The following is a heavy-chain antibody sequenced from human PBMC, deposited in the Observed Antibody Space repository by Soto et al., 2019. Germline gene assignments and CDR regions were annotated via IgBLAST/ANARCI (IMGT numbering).Heavy chain of an antibody. D-gene: IGHD3-10*01. CDR2: INPNSGGT. CDR3: ARDIFYYGSGSYPYYYGMDV. V-gene: IGHV1-2*02. CDR1: GYTFTGYY. Sequence: QGQLVQSGAEVKKPGASVKVSCKASGYTFTGYYMHWVRQAPGQGLEWMGWINPNSGGTNYAQKFQGRVTMTRDTSISTAFMELSRLRSDVTAVYYCARDIFYYGSGSYPYYYGMDVWGQGTTVTVSS. J-gene: IGHJ6*02.